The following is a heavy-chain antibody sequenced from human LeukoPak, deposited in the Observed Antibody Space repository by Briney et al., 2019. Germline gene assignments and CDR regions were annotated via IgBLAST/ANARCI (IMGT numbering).Heavy chain of an antibody. CDR2: IIPILGIA. D-gene: IGHD3-22*01. Sequence: SVKVSCKASGGTFSSYTISWVRQAPGQGLEWMGRIIPILGIANYAQKFQGRVTITADKSTSTAYMELSSLRSEDTAVYYCAIRANIVVVIIDYWGQGTLVTVSS. V-gene: IGHV1-69*02. CDR1: GGTFSSYT. CDR3: AIRANIVVVIIDY. J-gene: IGHJ4*02.